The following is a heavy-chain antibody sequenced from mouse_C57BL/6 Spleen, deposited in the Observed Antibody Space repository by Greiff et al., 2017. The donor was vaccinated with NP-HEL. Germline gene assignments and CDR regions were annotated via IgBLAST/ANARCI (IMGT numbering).Heavy chain of an antibody. CDR3: ARETMITHYFDY. D-gene: IGHD2-4*01. J-gene: IGHJ2*01. CDR2: ISDGGSYT. Sequence: EVHLVESGGGLVKPGGSLKLSCAASGFTFSSYAMSWVRQTPEKRLEWVATISDGGSYTYYPDNVTGRFTISRDNAKTNLYLQMSHLKSEDTAMYYCARETMITHYFDYWGQGTTLTVSS. V-gene: IGHV5-4*01. CDR1: GFTFSSYA.